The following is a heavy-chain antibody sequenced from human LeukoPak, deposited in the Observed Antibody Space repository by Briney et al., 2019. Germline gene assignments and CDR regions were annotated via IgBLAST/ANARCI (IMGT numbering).Heavy chain of an antibody. D-gene: IGHD6-19*01. CDR3: AKDHDVAGNYFDY. J-gene: IGHJ4*02. CDR1: GFTFSTKG. CDR2: ISYDGSNK. Sequence: PGGSLRLSCAASGFTFSTKGMQWVRQAPGKGLEWVAVISYDGSNKYYADSVKGRFTISRDNSKNTLYLQMNSLRAEDTAVYYCAKDHDVAGNYFDYWGQGTLVTVSS. V-gene: IGHV3-30*18.